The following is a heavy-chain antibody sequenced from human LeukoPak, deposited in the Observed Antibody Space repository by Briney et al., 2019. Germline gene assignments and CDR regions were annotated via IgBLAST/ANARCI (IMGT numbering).Heavy chain of an antibody. CDR1: GFRFSNFA. Sequence: GSLRLYCAAPGFRFSNFAMSWVRQAPGKGLPSVSLIIGSSGDTLYADSVKGRFTISRDISKNRLYLQMNSLRAEDTALYYCAKGAYDYIEMGYFDDWGQGTLVTVSS. D-gene: IGHD5-12*01. V-gene: IGHV3-23*01. CDR2: IIGSSGDT. J-gene: IGHJ4*02. CDR3: AKGAYDYIEMGYFDD.